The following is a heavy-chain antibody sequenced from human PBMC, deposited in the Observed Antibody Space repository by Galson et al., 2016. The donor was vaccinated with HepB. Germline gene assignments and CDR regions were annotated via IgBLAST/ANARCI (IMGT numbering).Heavy chain of an antibody. Sequence: PALVKPTQTLTLTCTFSGFSLSTSGVGVGWIRQPPGKALEWLALIYWDDDKRYSPSLKSRLTITKDTSKNQVVLTMTNMDPVDTATYYCAHSVTFGGVARRFDYWGQGTLATVSS. CDR2: IYWDDDK. J-gene: IGHJ4*02. D-gene: IGHD3-16*01. CDR1: GFSLSTSGVG. V-gene: IGHV2-5*02. CDR3: AHSVTFGGVARRFDY.